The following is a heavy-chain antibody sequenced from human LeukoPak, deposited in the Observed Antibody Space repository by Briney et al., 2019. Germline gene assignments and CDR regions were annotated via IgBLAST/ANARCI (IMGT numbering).Heavy chain of an antibody. CDR3: ATVVRSYLRGLEAFDI. CDR1: GYAFTAYY. J-gene: IGHJ3*02. CDR2: INPNSGGT. Sequence: PGASVKVSCKASGYAFTAYYMHWVRQAPGQGLEWMGWINPNSGGTNYAQKFQGRVTMTRDTSITTAYMELTSLRSDDTAVYYCATVVRSYLRGLEAFDIWGQGTMVTVSS. V-gene: IGHV1-2*02. D-gene: IGHD1-26*01.